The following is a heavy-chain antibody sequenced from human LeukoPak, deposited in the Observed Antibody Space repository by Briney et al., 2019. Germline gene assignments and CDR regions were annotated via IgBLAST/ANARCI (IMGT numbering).Heavy chain of an antibody. J-gene: IGHJ4*02. CDR3: AKGLSLIVPAAITD. CDR1: GFTFDDYA. Sequence: PGRSLRLSCAASGFTFDDYAMHWVRQAPGKGLEWVSGISWNSGSIGYADSVKGRFTISRDNAKNSLYLQMNSLRAEDMALYYCAKGLSLIVPAAITDWGQGTPVTVSS. D-gene: IGHD2-2*01. V-gene: IGHV3-9*03. CDR2: ISWNSGSI.